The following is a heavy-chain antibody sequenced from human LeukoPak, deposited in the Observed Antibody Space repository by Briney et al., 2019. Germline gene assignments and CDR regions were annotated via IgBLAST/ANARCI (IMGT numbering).Heavy chain of an antibody. CDR3: TTERAGYDFDY. CDR1: GFTFSNAY. D-gene: IGHD5-12*01. CDR2: IKRKTDGGTA. V-gene: IGHV3-15*01. Sequence: PGGSLRLSCAASGFTFSNAYMTWVRQAPGQGLEWVGRIKRKTDGGTAVYAAPVKGRFTISRDDSKNTLYLQMNSLKTEDTAVYYCTTERAGYDFDYWGQGTLVTVST. J-gene: IGHJ4*02.